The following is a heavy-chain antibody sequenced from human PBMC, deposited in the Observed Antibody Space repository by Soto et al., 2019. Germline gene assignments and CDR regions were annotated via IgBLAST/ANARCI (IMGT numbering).Heavy chain of an antibody. CDR3: ARSPETSSANYVDY. V-gene: IGHV3-30-3*01. CDR1: GFTFSTHA. D-gene: IGHD6-19*01. J-gene: IGHJ4*02. CDR2: ISYDGNNK. Sequence: QVQLVESGGGVVQPGRSLRLSCAASGFTFSTHAMHWVRQAPGKGLKWVAVISYDGNNKYYADSVKGRFTISRDNSKNPLYLQMDSLRAEDAAVYSCARSPETSSANYVDYWGQGVLVTVSS.